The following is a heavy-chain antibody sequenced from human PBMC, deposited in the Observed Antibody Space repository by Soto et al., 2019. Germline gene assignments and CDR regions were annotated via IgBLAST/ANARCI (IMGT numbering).Heavy chain of an antibody. CDR3: ARDGDPGYSFWSGPLGGGRFDP. CDR1: GATFGNTA. Sequence: QVQLVQSGAEVKEPGSSVNVSCKTSGATFGNTAVTWVRQAPGQGLEWIGGIVPLFGTANYAQKFRGRVTITADESNSTAYMELSSLRTDDTAVYYCARDGDPGYSFWSGPLGGGRFDPWGQGTLVTVSS. D-gene: IGHD3-3*01. CDR2: IVPLFGTA. J-gene: IGHJ5*02. V-gene: IGHV1-69*12.